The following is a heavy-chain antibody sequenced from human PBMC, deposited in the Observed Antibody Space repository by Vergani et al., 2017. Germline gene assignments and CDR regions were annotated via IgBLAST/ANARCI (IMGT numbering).Heavy chain of an antibody. J-gene: IGHJ4*02. D-gene: IGHD3-3*01. V-gene: IGHV3-23*01. CDR2: LTGGGGST. Sequence: EVQLLESGGSLKQPGGSVRLSCAASGFTFSTYAMHWVRQAPGKGLEWVSALTGGGGSTYYADSFKGRFIISRDNSRDTLYLQMNSLRAEDTALYYCARERNAYYDFWSGYYTQYYFDYWGQGTLVTVSS. CDR3: ARERNAYYDFWSGYYTQYYFDY. CDR1: GFTFSTYA.